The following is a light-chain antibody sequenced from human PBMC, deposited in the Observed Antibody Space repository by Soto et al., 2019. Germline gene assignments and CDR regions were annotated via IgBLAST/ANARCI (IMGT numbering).Light chain of an antibody. J-gene: IGKJ1*01. CDR3: QQANSFPRT. CDR2: AAS. V-gene: IGKV1D-12*01. Sequence: DIQMTQSPSSVSASVGDRVTITCRASQSVSSSLAWYQQKPGRAPKLLIYAASTLQSGVPSRFSGSGYGTDFTLTISSLQPEDSATYSCQQANSFPRTFGQGTQVEVK. CDR1: QSVSSS.